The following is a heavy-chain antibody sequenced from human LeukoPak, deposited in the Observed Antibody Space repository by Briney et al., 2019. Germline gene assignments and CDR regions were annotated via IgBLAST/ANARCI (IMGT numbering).Heavy chain of an antibody. CDR1: GFTFSSYS. V-gene: IGHV3-21*01. CDR2: IGSSSSYI. J-gene: IGHJ4*02. D-gene: IGHD3-22*01. CDR3: AREWSEHYYYDSSGYFI. Sequence: GGSLRLSCAASGFTFSSYSMNWVRQAPGKGLEWVSSIGSSSSYIYYAGSVKGRFTISRDNAKNSLYLQMNSLRAEDTAVYYCAREWSEHYYYDSSGYFIWGQGTLVTVSS.